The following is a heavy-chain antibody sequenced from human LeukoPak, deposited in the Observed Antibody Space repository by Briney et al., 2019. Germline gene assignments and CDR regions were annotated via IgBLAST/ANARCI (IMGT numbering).Heavy chain of an antibody. Sequence: ASVNASCKASGYTFTSYGISGVRQAPGQGQERRGWISAYNGKINYAQKLEGRVTMTTDTSTSTAYMELRSLRSDDTDVYYCARVVAARTATTYYYYYYMDVWGKGTPVTVSS. CDR3: ARVVAARTATTYYYYYYMDV. V-gene: IGHV1-18*01. J-gene: IGHJ6*03. CDR2: ISAYNGKI. D-gene: IGHD6-6*01. CDR1: GYTFTSYG.